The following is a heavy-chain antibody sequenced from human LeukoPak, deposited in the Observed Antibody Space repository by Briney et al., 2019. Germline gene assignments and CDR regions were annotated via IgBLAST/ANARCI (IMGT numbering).Heavy chain of an antibody. CDR1: GFTFSSYG. CDR2: IWYDGSNK. J-gene: IGHJ5*02. D-gene: IGHD3-3*01. CDR3: AKLWYYDFWSGPNWFDP. Sequence: GRSLRLSCAASGFTFSSYGMHWVRQAPGKGLEWVAVIWYDGSNKYYADSVKGRFTISRDNSKNTLYLQMNSLRAEDTAVYYCAKLWYYDFWSGPNWFDPWGQGTLVTVSS. V-gene: IGHV3-33*06.